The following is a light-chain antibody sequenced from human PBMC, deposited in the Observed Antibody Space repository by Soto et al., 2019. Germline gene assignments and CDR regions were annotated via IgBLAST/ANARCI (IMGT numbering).Light chain of an antibody. V-gene: IGKV3-20*01. CDR3: QQYGSSLYT. CDR1: QRVSSSY. CDR2: GAS. Sequence: EIVLTQSPGILSLSPGERATLSCRASQRVSSSYLAWYQQTPGQAPRLLNYGASSRATGIPDRFSGSGSGTDFTLTISRLETEDCAVYYCQQYGSSLYTFGQGTKLEIK. J-gene: IGKJ2*01.